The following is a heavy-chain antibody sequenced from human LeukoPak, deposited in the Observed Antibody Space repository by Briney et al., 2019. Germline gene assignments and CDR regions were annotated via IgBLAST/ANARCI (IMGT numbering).Heavy chain of an antibody. CDR2: FFYSGST. CDR1: GGSISSYY. D-gene: IGHD3-22*01. Sequence: SETLSLTCTVSGGSISSYYWSWIRQPPGKGLEWIGYFFYSGSTNYNPSLKSRVTISVDTSKNQFSLKLSSVTAADTAVYYCARGSGGYHYNHWGQGTLVTVSS. V-gene: IGHV4-59*01. J-gene: IGHJ5*02. CDR3: ARGSGGYHYNH.